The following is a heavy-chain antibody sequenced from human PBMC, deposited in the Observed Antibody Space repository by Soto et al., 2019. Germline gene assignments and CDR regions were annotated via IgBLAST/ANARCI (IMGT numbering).Heavy chain of an antibody. D-gene: IGHD2-15*01. Sequence: QVDLVESGGGVVQPGRSLRLSCVASGFTFTSYGMQWVRQAPGKGLEWVAVIWYDGTEQYYGDSVKGRFTISRDDSKNTVYLQMNSLRVEDTAVYYCARDGGGQPYFDFWGRGTLVTVSS. J-gene: IGHJ4*02. V-gene: IGHV3-33*01. CDR1: GFTFTSYG. CDR2: IWYDGTEQ. CDR3: ARDGGGQPYFDF.